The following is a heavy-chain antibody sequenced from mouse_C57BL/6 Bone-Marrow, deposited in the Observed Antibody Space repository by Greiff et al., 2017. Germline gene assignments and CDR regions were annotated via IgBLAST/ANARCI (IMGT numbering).Heavy chain of an antibody. CDR2: IYPGNSDT. CDR3: TRSGACSSPYAMDY. V-gene: IGHV1-5*01. J-gene: IGHJ4*01. CDR1: GYTFTSYW. Sequence: EVQLQQSGTVLARPGASVKMSCKTSGYTFTSYWMHWVKQRPGQGLEWIGAIYPGNSDTSYNQKFKGKAKLTAVTSASTASMELSSLTNEDSAVYYCTRSGACSSPYAMDYWGQGTSVTVSS. D-gene: IGHD1-1*01.